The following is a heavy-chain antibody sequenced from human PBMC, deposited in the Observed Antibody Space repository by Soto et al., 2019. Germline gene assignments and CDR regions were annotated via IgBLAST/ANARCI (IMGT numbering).Heavy chain of an antibody. CDR2: ISAYNGNT. D-gene: IGHD2-15*01. CDR1: GYTFTSFG. V-gene: IGHV1-18*01. Sequence: QVQLVQSGAEVKKPGASVKVSCKAAGYTFTSFGISWVRQAPGQGLEWMGWISAYNGNTNSAENLQGRVTMTPDTSTGTAYMELRSLRSDDTAVYYCARDHRGGTDAFEIWGQGTMVTVSA. J-gene: IGHJ3*02. CDR3: ARDHRGGTDAFEI.